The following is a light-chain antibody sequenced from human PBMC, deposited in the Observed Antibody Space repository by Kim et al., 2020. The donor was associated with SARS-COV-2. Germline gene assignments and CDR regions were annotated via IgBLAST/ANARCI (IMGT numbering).Light chain of an antibody. Sequence: IVLTQSPATLSLSPGERATLSCRASRYIDNWLAWYQQKPGQVPRLLIYDASNRATGIPARFSGSGSGTDFTLTISSLEPEDFAVYYCQHRRTWPLTFGQGTKLEI. J-gene: IGKJ2*01. V-gene: IGKV3-11*01. CDR3: QHRRTWPLT. CDR2: DAS. CDR1: RYIDNW.